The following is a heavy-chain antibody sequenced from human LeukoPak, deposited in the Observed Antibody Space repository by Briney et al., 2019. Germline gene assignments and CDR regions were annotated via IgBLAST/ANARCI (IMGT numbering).Heavy chain of an antibody. J-gene: IGHJ4*02. CDR1: GYSFTSYW. V-gene: IGHV5-51*01. CDR2: IYPGDSDT. Sequence: GESLKISCKGSGYSFTSYWIRWVRQMPGKGLECMGIIYPGDSDTRYSPSFQGQVTISADKSISTAYLQWSSLKASDTAMYYCARLLGGYCSSTSCSSGGYYFDYWGQGTLVTVSS. D-gene: IGHD2-2*01. CDR3: ARLLGGYCSSTSCSSGGYYFDY.